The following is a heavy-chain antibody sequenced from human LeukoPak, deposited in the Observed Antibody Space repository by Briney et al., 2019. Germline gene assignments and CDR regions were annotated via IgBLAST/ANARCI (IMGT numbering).Heavy chain of an antibody. J-gene: IGHJ4*02. CDR1: GDSVSSNSAA. CDR2: TYYRSKWYN. V-gene: IGHV6-1*01. CDR3: ARGGGYCSGGSCYSSYFDY. Sequence: SQTLSLTCAISGDSVSSNSAAWNWIRQSPSRGLEWLGRTYYRSKWYNDYAVSVKSRITINPDTSKNQFSLQLNSVTPEDTAVYYCARGGGYCSGGSCYSSYFDYWGQGTLVTVSS. D-gene: IGHD2-15*01.